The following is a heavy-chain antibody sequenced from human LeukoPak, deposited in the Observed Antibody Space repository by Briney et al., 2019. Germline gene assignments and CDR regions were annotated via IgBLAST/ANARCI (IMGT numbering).Heavy chain of an antibody. CDR2: IYTSGST. V-gene: IGHV4-4*07. CDR1: GGSISSYY. CDR3: ARDVKWELVRWFDP. J-gene: IGHJ5*02. Sequence: SEALSLTCTVSGGSISSYYWSWIRQPAGKGLEWIGRIYTSGSTSYNPSLKSRVTMSVDTSKNQFSLKLSSVTAADTAVYYCARDVKWELVRWFDPWGQGTLVTVSS. D-gene: IGHD1-26*01.